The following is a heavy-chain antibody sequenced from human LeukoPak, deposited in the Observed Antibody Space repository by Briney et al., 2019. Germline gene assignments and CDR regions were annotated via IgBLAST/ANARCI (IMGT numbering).Heavy chain of an antibody. D-gene: IGHD4-17*01. Sequence: SVKVSCKASGGTFSSYAISWVRQAPGQGLEWMGGIIPIFGTANYAQKFQGRVTITADESTSTAYMELSSLRSEDTAVYYCAGDGDYGDYLDLSLVYWGQGTLVTVSS. V-gene: IGHV1-69*01. J-gene: IGHJ4*02. CDR2: IIPIFGTA. CDR1: GGTFSSYA. CDR3: AGDGDYGDYLDLSLVY.